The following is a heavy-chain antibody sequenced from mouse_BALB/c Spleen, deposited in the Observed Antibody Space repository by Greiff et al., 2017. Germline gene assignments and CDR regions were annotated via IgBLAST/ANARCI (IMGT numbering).Heavy chain of an antibody. D-gene: IGHD2-1*01. J-gene: IGHJ2*01. CDR2: IWGDGST. CDR1: GFSLTGYG. V-gene: IGHV2-6-7*01. CDR3: ARGLPTWYYFDY. Sequence: QVQLKESGPGLVAPSQSLSITCTVSGFSLTGYGVNWVRQPPGKGLEWLGMIWGDGSTDYNSALKSRLSISKDNSKSQVFLKMNSLQTDDTARYYCARGLPTWYYFDYWGQGTTLTVSS.